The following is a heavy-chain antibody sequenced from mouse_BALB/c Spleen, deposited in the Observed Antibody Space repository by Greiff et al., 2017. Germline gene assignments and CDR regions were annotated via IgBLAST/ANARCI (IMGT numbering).Heavy chain of an antibody. CDR1: GYTFTSYT. Sequence: VQLQQSGAELARPGASVKMSCKASGYTFTSYTMHWVKQRPGQGLEWIGYINPSSGYTNYNQKFKDKATLTADKSSSTAYMHLSSLTSEDSAVSFCARVSAGYDCFAYWGQGTPLTVSA. V-gene: IGHV1-4*01. CDR2: INPSSGYT. D-gene: IGHD6-2*01. J-gene: IGHJ2*01. CDR3: ARVSAGYDCFAY.